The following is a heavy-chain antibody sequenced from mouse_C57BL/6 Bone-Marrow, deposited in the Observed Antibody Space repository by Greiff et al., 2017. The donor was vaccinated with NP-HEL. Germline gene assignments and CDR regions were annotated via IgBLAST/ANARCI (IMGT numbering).Heavy chain of an antibody. D-gene: IGHD1-1*01. CDR2: IWSGGST. Sequence: QVQLQQSGPGLVQPSQSLSITCTVSGFSLTSYGVHWVRQSPGKGLEWLGVIWSGGSTDYNAAFISRLSISKDNSKSQVFFKMNSLQADDTAIYYCARGIYGSSLWYFDVWGTGTTVTVSS. J-gene: IGHJ1*03. CDR3: ARGIYGSSLWYFDV. V-gene: IGHV2-2*01. CDR1: GFSLTSYG.